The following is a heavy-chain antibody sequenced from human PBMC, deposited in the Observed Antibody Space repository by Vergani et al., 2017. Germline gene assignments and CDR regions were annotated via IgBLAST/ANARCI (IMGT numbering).Heavy chain of an antibody. J-gene: IGHJ5*02. Sequence: QVQLQESGPGLVKPSETLSLTCTVSGGSISSYYWSWIRQPPGKGLEWIGYIYYSGSTNYNPSLKSRVTIAVDTSKNQFSLQLNSVTPEDTAVYYCARDRSEDRDNWFDPWGQGTLVTVSS. CDR2: IYYSGST. V-gene: IGHV4-59*12. CDR1: GGSISSYY. D-gene: IGHD3-10*01. CDR3: ARDRSEDRDNWFDP.